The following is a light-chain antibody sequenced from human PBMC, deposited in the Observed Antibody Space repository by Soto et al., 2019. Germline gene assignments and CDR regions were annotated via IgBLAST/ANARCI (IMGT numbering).Light chain of an antibody. Sequence: DIQMTQSPSTLSASVGDRVTITCRASQSISSWVAWYQQKPGKDPKLLIYKASSLESGVPSRFGGSGSGTEFTLTISSLQPDDFATYYCQQYSTMATFGQGTKVDIK. CDR2: KAS. CDR1: QSISSW. CDR3: QQYSTMAT. J-gene: IGKJ1*01. V-gene: IGKV1-5*03.